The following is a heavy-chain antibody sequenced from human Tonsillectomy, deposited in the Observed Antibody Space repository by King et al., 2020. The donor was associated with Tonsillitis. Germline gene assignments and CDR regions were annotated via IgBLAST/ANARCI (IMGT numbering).Heavy chain of an antibody. V-gene: IGHV3-23*04. CDR2: ISGSGGST. J-gene: IGHJ4*02. CDR1: GFTFSSYA. Sequence: VQLVESGGGLVQPGGSLRLSCAASGFTFSSYAMSWVRQAPGKGLEWVSGISGSGGSTYYADSVKDRFTISRDNSKNTLYLQMNSLRAEDTAVYYCAKGAPVIAVAGSGAFDYWGQGTLVTVSS. CDR3: AKGAPVIAVAGSGAFDY. D-gene: IGHD6-19*01.